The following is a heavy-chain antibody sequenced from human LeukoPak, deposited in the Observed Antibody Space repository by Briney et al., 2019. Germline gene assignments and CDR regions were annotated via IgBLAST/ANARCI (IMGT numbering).Heavy chain of an antibody. CDR3: ARSGHVLVPAPTAHFDY. V-gene: IGHV4-59*01. D-gene: IGHD2-2*01. J-gene: IGHJ4*02. CDR1: GGSISSYY. Sequence: SETLSLTCTVSGGSISSYYWSWIRQPPGKGLDWIGYIYYSGSTNYNPSPKSRIPISVDTSKHQFSLKLSSVTDADPAVYYCARSGHVLVPAPTAHFDYWGQGTLVTVSS. CDR2: IYYSGST.